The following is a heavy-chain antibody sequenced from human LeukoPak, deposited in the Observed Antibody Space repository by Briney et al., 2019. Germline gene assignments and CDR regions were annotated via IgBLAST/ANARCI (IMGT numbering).Heavy chain of an antibody. CDR2: IGTAGDT. CDR1: GFTFSSYD. CDR3: ARDLWVGGMDV. J-gene: IGHJ6*02. D-gene: IGHD1-26*01. Sequence: GGSLRLSCAASGFTFSSYDMHWVRQATGKGLEWVSAIGTAGDTYYPGSVKGRFTISRENAKNSLYLQMNSLRAGDTAVYHCARDLWVGGMDVWGQGTTVTVSS. V-gene: IGHV3-13*01.